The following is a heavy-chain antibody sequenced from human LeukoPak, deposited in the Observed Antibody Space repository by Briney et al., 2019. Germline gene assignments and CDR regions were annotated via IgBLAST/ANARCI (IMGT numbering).Heavy chain of an antibody. J-gene: IGHJ4*02. CDR1: GFTFSSYA. Sequence: GGSLRLSCAASGFTFSSYAMSWVRQAPGKGLEWVSAISGSGGSTYYADSVKGRFTISRDNSKNTLYLQMNSLRAEDTAVYYCAGMSQPRGSYIFGDYWGQGTLVTVSS. CDR2: ISGSGGST. V-gene: IGHV3-23*01. D-gene: IGHD3-3*02. CDR3: AGMSQPRGSYIFGDY.